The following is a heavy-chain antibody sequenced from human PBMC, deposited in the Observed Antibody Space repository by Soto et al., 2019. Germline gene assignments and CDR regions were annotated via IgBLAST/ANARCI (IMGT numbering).Heavy chain of an antibody. V-gene: IGHV4-39*01. CDR1: GGSISSSSYF. D-gene: IGHD3-9*01. CDR2: FYYSGGT. J-gene: IGHJ4*02. CDR3: ASFNILTGYYLDH. Sequence: SSETLSLTCTVSGGSISSSSYFWGWIRQPPGKGLEWIGSFYYSGGTFYNPSLKSRVTISVDTSKNQFSLKLSSVTAADTAVYFCASFNILTGYYLDHWGQGTLVTVSS.